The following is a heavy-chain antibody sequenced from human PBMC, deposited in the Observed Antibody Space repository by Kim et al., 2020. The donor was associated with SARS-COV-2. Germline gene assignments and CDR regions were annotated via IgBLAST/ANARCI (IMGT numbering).Heavy chain of an antibody. CDR1: GFTFSDYY. CDR3: ARVSSGSSSWYWFDA. J-gene: IGHJ5*02. D-gene: IGHD6-13*01. Sequence: GGSLRLSCAASGFTFSDYYMTWIRQAPGKGLEWLAYISSSGSSIVYADSVKGRFSISRDNAKKSLYLQMNSLRAEDTAVYYCARVSSGSSSWYWFDAWGQRTLVTVSS. V-gene: IGHV3-11*01. CDR2: ISSSGSSI.